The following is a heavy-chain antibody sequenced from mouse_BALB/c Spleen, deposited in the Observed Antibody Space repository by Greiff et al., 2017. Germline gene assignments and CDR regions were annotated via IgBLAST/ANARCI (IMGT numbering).Heavy chain of an antibody. D-gene: IGHD2-14*01. CDR1: GYTFTSYW. J-gene: IGHJ2*01. CDR2: INPSTGYT. V-gene: IGHV1-7*01. CDR3: ARRGYRYDGGRYYFDY. Sequence: VQLQESGAELAKPGASVKMSCKASGYTFTSYWMHWVKQRPGQGLEWIGYINPSTGYTEYNQKFKSKATLTVDTSSSTAYMQLSSLTSEDSAVYYCARRGYRYDGGRYYFDYWGQGTTLTVSS.